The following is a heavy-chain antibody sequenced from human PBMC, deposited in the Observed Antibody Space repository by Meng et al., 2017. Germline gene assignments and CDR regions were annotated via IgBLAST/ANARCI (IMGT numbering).Heavy chain of an antibody. Sequence: GESLKISCAASGFTFSSYSMNWVRQAPGKGLEWISSISSSSSYIYYADSVKGRFTISRDNAKNSLYLQMNSLRAEDTAAYYCARGYYFYYGMDVWGQGTTVTVSS. V-gene: IGHV3-21*01. CDR1: GFTFSSYS. CDR2: ISSSSSYI. D-gene: IGHD2-15*01. CDR3: ARGYYFYYGMDV. J-gene: IGHJ6*02.